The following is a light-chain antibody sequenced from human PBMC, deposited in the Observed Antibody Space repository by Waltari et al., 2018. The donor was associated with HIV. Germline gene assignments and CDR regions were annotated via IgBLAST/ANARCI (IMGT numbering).Light chain of an antibody. CDR3: TSYTTSTTLI. Sequence: SALTQPASVSGSPGQSTTISCSGTGSDVGTSKYVSWYQQHPGKAPKLLIYEVFNRPAGISNRFSGSKSGNTASLTVSGLRTEDEADYYCTSYTTSTTLIFGGGTTVTVL. V-gene: IGLV2-14*01. J-gene: IGLJ2*01. CDR1: GSDVGTSKY. CDR2: EVF.